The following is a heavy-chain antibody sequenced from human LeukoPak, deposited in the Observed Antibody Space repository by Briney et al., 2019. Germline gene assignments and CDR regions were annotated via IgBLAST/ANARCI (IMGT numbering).Heavy chain of an antibody. J-gene: IGHJ5*02. V-gene: IGHV3-23*01. CDR3: AKAPSSGSIRWYDP. D-gene: IGHD3-22*01. Sequence: GGSLRLSCAASGFTFSSYAMSWVRQAPGKGLEWVSAISGSGGNTYYADSVKGRFTISRDNSKNTLYLQMNSLRAEDTAVYYCAKAPSSGSIRWYDPWGQGSLVTVSS. CDR2: ISGSGGNT. CDR1: GFTFSSYA.